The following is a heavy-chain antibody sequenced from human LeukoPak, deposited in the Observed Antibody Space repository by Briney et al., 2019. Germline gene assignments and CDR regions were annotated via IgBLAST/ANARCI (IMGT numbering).Heavy chain of an antibody. D-gene: IGHD3-22*01. V-gene: IGHV1-2*06. CDR3: AREEDYYDSSGYYHFFDY. J-gene: IGHJ4*02. CDR2: INPNSGGT. CDR1: GYTFTGYY. Sequence: ASVQVSCKASGYTFTGYYMHWVRQDPRQGLEWMGRINPNSGGTNNAQKFQGGATMTRDTSISTAYMELSRLRSDDTAVYYCAREEDYYDSSGYYHFFDYWGQGTLVTVSS.